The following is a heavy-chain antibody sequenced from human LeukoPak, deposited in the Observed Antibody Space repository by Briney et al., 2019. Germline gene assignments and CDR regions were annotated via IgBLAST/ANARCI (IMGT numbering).Heavy chain of an antibody. J-gene: IGHJ3*02. Sequence: PSETLSLTCTVSGGSIRSYYWSWIRQPPGKGLEWIGYIYYTGSTNYNPSLKSRVTLSVDTSKNQFSLKLTSVTAVDTAVYYCARTVADYAFDIWGQGTMVTVSS. V-gene: IGHV4-59*12. CDR2: IYYTGST. D-gene: IGHD6-19*01. CDR1: GGSIRSYY. CDR3: ARTVADYAFDI.